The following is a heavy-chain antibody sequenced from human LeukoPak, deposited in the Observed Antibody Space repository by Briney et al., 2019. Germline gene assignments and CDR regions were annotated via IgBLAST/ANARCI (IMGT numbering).Heavy chain of an antibody. CDR2: IYYTGTT. J-gene: IGHJ6*03. D-gene: IGHD3-16*01. CDR3: ARGGGRKFFGGGAYYYYMDV. CDR1: GNSIGTTYY. Sequence: PSETLSLTCSVSGNSIGTTYYWGVIRQPPGKGLEWIAAIYYTGTTYYKPSLKSRVTMSVDTSKNQFSLKLSSVTAADTAVYYCARGGGRKFFGGGAYYYYMDVWGKGTTVAVSS. V-gene: IGHV4-39*07.